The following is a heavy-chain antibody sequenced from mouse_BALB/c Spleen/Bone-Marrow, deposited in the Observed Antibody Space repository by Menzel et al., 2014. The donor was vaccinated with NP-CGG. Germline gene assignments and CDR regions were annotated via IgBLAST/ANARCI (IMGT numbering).Heavy chain of an antibody. V-gene: IGHV6-6*02. Sequence: EVMLVESGGGLVQPGGSMKLSCVASGFTFSNYWMNWVRQSPEKGLEWVAEIRLKSNNYATHYAESVKGRFTISRDDSKSRVYLQMNNLRAEGTGLYYCSREGLRRGFAYWGRGTLVTVSA. J-gene: IGHJ3*01. D-gene: IGHD2-2*01. CDR3: SREGLRRGFAY. CDR2: IRLKSNNYAT. CDR1: GFTFSNYW.